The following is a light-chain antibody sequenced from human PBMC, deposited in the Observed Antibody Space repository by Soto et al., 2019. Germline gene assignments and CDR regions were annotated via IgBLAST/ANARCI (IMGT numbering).Light chain of an antibody. CDR2: GAS. J-gene: IGKJ3*01. V-gene: IGKV3-11*01. Sequence: EIVLTQSPATLSLSPGERVTLSCRASQSVTTYLAWYQQKPGQAPRLLIYGASNRATGIPARFSGSGSGTDFTLTISSLEPEDFAVYYCQQRYNWPSTFGPGTKVDVK. CDR3: QQRYNWPST. CDR1: QSVTTY.